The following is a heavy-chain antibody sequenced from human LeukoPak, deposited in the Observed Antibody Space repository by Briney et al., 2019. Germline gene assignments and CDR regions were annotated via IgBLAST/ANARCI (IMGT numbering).Heavy chain of an antibody. CDR1: GGSISSSSYY. V-gene: IGHV4-39*07. Sequence: SETLSLTCTVSGGSISSSSYYWGWIRQPPGKGLEWIGSIYYSGSTYYNPSLKSRVTISVDTSKNQFSLKLSSVTAADTAVYYCARVTSGCSYGYFDYWGQGTLVTVSS. D-gene: IGHD5-18*01. CDR2: IYYSGST. CDR3: ARVTSGCSYGYFDY. J-gene: IGHJ4*02.